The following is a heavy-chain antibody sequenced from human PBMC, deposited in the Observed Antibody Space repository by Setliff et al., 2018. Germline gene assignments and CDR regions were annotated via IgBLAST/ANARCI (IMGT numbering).Heavy chain of an antibody. CDR3: ARDRTYYGSGTYTRWFDY. CDR1: GGSVSSHY. J-gene: IGHJ4*02. V-gene: IGHV4-59*02. D-gene: IGHD3-10*01. CDR2: IFYSVDT. Sequence: KTSETLSLTCTVSGGSVSSHYWSWIRQPPGKALEWIGFIFYSVDTKTNPSLKGRVTMSVDRSKNQFSLKLSSVTAADTAVYYCARDRTYYGSGTYTRWFDYWGQGTLVTFSS.